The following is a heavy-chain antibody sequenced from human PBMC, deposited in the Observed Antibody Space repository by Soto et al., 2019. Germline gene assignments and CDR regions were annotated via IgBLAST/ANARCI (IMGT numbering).Heavy chain of an antibody. Sequence: SETLSLTCSVSGGFVSSSSYSWGWIRQSPGKGLEWIGEIYHTGSTNYNPSLKSQVVMSIDKSKNKFSLNLNSVTAAVTAVYYCASKFGELLADAFDIWGQGTMVTVSS. CDR1: GGFVSSSSYS. CDR2: IYHTGST. D-gene: IGHD3-10*01. CDR3: ASKFGELLADAFDI. V-gene: IGHV4-61*05. J-gene: IGHJ3*02.